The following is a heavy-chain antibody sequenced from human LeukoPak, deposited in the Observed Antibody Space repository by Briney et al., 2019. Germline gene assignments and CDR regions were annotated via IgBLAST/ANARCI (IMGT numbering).Heavy chain of an antibody. Sequence: SETLSLTCTVSGGSISSGSYYWRWIRQPAGKGLEWIGRIYTSGSTNYNPSLKSRVTISVDTSKNQFSLKLSSVTAADTAVYYCARDAGYSGYDYWGQGTLVTVSS. J-gene: IGHJ4*02. CDR1: GGSISSGSYY. V-gene: IGHV4-61*02. D-gene: IGHD5-12*01. CDR2: IYTSGST. CDR3: ARDAGYSGYDY.